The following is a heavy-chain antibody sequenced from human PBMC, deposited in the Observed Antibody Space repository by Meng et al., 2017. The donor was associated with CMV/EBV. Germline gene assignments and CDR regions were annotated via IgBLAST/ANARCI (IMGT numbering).Heavy chain of an antibody. CDR1: GGSFSGYY. CDR3: ARGFGASDFWSGYPTYYYYYYGMDV. CDR2: INHSGST. Sequence: GSLRLSCAVYGGSFSGYYWSWIRQPPGKGLEWIGEINHSGSTNYNPSLKSRVTISVDTSKNQFSLKLSSVTAADTAVYYCARGFGASDFWSGYPTYYYYYYGMDVWGQGTTVTRLL. D-gene: IGHD3-3*01. V-gene: IGHV4-34*01. J-gene: IGHJ6*02.